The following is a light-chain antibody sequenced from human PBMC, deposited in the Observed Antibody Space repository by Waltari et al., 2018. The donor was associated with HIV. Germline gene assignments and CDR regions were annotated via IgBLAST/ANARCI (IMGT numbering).Light chain of an antibody. J-gene: IGLJ3*02. CDR1: SSDVGSYYL. V-gene: IGLV2-23*02. Sequence: QSALTQPAPVSGSPGQSITISCPGTSSDVGSYYLVSWYQQHPGKAPKLMIYEVNKRPSGVSNRFSGSKSGNTASLTISGLQAEDEADFYCCSYAGSSTLVFGGGTKLTVL. CDR2: EVN. CDR3: CSYAGSSTLV.